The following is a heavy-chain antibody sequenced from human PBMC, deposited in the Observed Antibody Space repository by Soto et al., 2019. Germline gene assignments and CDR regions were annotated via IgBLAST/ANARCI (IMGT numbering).Heavy chain of an antibody. D-gene: IGHD3-22*01. V-gene: IGHV1-69*02. J-gene: IGHJ4*02. CDR3: ARASYYYDSSGLPREFDY. Sequence: SVKVSCKASGGTFSSYTISWVRQAPGQGLEWMGRIIPILGIANYAQKFQGRVTITADKSTSTAYMELSSLRSEDTAVYYCARASYYYDSSGLPREFDYWGQGTLVTVSS. CDR1: GGTFSSYT. CDR2: IIPILGIA.